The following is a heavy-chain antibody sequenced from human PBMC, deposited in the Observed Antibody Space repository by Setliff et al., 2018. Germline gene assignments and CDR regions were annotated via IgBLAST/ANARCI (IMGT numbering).Heavy chain of an antibody. V-gene: IGHV4-34*01. CDR3: ARGWGSGWSKEGAFDI. Sequence: SETLSLTCAVYGGSFSGYYWSWLRQPPGKGLEWIGEINHSGSTNYNPSLKSRVTISVDTPKNQFSLKLSSVTAADTAVYYCARGWGSGWSKEGAFDIWGQGTMVT. CDR1: GGSFSGYY. CDR2: INHSGST. J-gene: IGHJ3*02. D-gene: IGHD6-19*01.